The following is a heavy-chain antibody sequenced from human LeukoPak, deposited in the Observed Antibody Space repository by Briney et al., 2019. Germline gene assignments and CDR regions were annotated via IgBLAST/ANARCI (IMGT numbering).Heavy chain of an antibody. D-gene: IGHD6-19*01. CDR1: GFTFSSYA. J-gene: IGHJ4*02. V-gene: IGHV3-30-3*01. CDR2: ISYDGSNK. Sequence: GGSLTLSCAASGFTFSSYAMHWVRQAPGKGLEWVAVISYDGSNKYYADSVKGRFTISRDNSKNTLYLQMNSLRAEDTAVYYCARALPRIAVAGTYFDYWGQGTLVTVSS. CDR3: ARALPRIAVAGTYFDY.